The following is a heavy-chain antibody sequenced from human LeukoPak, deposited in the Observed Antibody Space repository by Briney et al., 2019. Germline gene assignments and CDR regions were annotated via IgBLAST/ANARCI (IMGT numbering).Heavy chain of an antibody. V-gene: IGHV1-24*01. D-gene: IGHD5-12*01. CDR3: ATLKGVAAIWDYYYYMDV. CDR1: GYTLTELS. CDR2: FDPEDGET. J-gene: IGHJ6*03. Sequence: GASVKVSCKVSGYTLTELSMHWVRQAPGKGLEWMGGFDPEDGETIYAQKFQGRVTMTEDTSTDTAYMELSSLRSEDTAVYYCATLKGVAAIWDYYYYMDVWGKGTTVTVSS.